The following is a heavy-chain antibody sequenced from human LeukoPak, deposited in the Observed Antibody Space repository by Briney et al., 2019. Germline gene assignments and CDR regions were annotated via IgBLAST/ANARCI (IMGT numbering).Heavy chain of an antibody. CDR2: IYYSGST. CDR3: ARMQLVRRFDP. CDR1: GGSLSSYY. J-gene: IGHJ5*02. Sequence: SETLSLTCTVTGGSLSSYYWSWIRQPPGKGLEWIGYIYYSGSTNYNPSLQSRVTISVDTSKDQFSLKLSSVTAADTAVYYCARMQLVRRFDPWGQGTLVTVSS. V-gene: IGHV4-59*01. D-gene: IGHD6-6*01.